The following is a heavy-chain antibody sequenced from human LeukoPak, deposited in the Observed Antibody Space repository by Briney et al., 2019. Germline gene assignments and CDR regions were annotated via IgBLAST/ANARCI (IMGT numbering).Heavy chain of an antibody. CDR1: GFTFSSYG. Sequence: GSLRLSCAASGFTFSSYGMNWVRQAPGKGLEWVSSISSSSSYIYYADSVKGRFTISRDNAKNSLYLQMNSLRAEDTAVYYCARVGSGYDFLDYWGQGTLVTVSS. CDR2: ISSSSSYI. J-gene: IGHJ4*02. D-gene: IGHD5-12*01. V-gene: IGHV3-21*01. CDR3: ARVGSGYDFLDY.